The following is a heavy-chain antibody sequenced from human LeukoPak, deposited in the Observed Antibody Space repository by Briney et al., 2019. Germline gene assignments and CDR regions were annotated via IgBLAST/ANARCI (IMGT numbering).Heavy chain of an antibody. Sequence: PSETLSLTCTVAGGSISSYYSSWLRQPAGKGLEWLGRIYTSGSTNYNPSLKSRVTMSVDTSKNQNSLKLSSVTAADTAVYYCARDKYDILTGYEYFDYWGQGTLVTVSS. CDR3: ARDKYDILTGYEYFDY. CDR2: IYTSGST. D-gene: IGHD3-9*01. J-gene: IGHJ4*02. CDR1: GGSISSYY. V-gene: IGHV4-4*07.